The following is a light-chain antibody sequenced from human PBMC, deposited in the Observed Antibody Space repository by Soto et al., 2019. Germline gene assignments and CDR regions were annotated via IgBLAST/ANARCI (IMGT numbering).Light chain of an antibody. CDR3: SSYTSSSRYV. CDR1: SSDVGKYDR. J-gene: IGLJ1*01. V-gene: IGLV2-18*02. Sequence: QSARTHPPSVSGSPGQSVTISCTGTSSDVGKYDRVSWYQQPPGTAPKLIIYEVTNRPSGVPARFSGSKSGNTASLAISGLQAEDEAEYYCSSYTSSSRYVFGTGTKVTVL. CDR2: EVT.